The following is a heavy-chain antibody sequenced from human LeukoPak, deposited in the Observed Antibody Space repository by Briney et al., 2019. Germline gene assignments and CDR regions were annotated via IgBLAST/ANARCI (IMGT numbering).Heavy chain of an antibody. CDR3: AKDRSSSGWPYYFDY. V-gene: IGHV3-30*02. CDR2: IRYDGSNK. D-gene: IGHD6-19*01. Sequence: GGSLRLSCAASGFTFSSYGIHWVRQAPGKGLEWVAFIRYDGSNKYYADSVKGRFTISRDNSKNTLYLQMNSLRAEDTAVYYCAKDRSSSGWPYYFDYWGQGTLVTVSS. CDR1: GFTFSSYG. J-gene: IGHJ4*02.